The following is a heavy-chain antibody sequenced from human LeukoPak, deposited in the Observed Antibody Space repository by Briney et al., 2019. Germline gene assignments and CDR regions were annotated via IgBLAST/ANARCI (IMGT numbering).Heavy chain of an antibody. CDR3: ARDVAREYQLLSDYYYYMDV. V-gene: IGHV1-69*05. D-gene: IGHD2-2*01. J-gene: IGHJ6*03. Sequence: ASVTVSCKASGGTFISYAISWVRQAPGQGLEWMGGIIPIFGTANYAQKFQGRVTITTDESTSTAYMELSSLRSEDTAVYYCARDVAREYQLLSDYYYYMDVWGKGTTVTVSS. CDR1: GGTFISYA. CDR2: IIPIFGTA.